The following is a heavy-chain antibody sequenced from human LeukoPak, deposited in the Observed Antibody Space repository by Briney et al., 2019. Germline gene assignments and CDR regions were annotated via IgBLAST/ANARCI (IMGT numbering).Heavy chain of an antibody. D-gene: IGHD2-2*01. CDR1: GFTFSSYA. CDR2: ISYDGSNK. J-gene: IGHJ5*02. V-gene: IGHV3-30*04. CDR3: ARAHDIVVVPAARHTPFDP. Sequence: RGSLRLSCAASGFTFSSYAMHWVRQAPGKGLEWVAVISYDGSNKYYADSVKGRFTISRDNSKNTLYLQMNSLRAEDTAVYYCARAHDIVVVPAARHTPFDPWGQGTLVTVSS.